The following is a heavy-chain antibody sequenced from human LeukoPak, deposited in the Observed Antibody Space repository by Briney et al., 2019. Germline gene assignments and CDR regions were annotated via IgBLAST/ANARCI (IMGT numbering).Heavy chain of an antibody. D-gene: IGHD6-19*01. V-gene: IGHV3-23*01. Sequence: GGSLRLSCAASGFTFSSYAMSWVRQAPGKGLEWVSAISGSGGSTYYADSVKGRFTISRDNSKNTLYLQMNSLRAEDTAVYYCAKYRERQWLVRSVSYFDYWGQGTLVTVSS. J-gene: IGHJ4*02. CDR1: GFTFSSYA. CDR2: ISGSGGST. CDR3: AKYRERQWLVRSVSYFDY.